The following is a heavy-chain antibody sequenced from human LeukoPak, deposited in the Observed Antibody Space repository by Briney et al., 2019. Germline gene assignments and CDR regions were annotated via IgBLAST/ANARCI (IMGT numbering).Heavy chain of an antibody. J-gene: IGHJ4*02. D-gene: IGHD4-17*01. V-gene: IGHV1-18*04. CDR1: GYKFRSHG. CDR2: ISGDSGNT. Sequence: ASVKVSCKASGYKFRSHGITWVRQAPGQGLEWVAWISGDSGNTNHAQKLQGRVTMTTDTSTSTVYMELTSLTSDDTAVYYCARGSYGEVTFDYGGQGTLSPSPQ. CDR3: ARGSYGEVTFDY.